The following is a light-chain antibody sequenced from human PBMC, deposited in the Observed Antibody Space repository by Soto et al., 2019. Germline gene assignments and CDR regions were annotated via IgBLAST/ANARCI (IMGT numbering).Light chain of an antibody. Sequence: QTALAQPASVCGSPGQSITISCTGTSSDVGAYDFVSWYQQHPDKAPKLMIYEVSNRPSGVSYRFSGSKSVNTATLTISGLQAEDEADYYCSSYTTSSTRVFGTGTKLTV. CDR3: SSYTTSSTRV. J-gene: IGLJ1*01. CDR1: SSDVGAYDF. V-gene: IGLV2-14*03. CDR2: EVS.